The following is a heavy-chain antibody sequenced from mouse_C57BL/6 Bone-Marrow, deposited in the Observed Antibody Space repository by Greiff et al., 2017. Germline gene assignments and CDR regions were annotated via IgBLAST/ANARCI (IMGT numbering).Heavy chain of an antibody. V-gene: IGHV14-4*01. CDR1: GFNIKDDY. Sequence: DVKLQESGAELVRPGASVKLSCTASGFNIKDDYMHWVKQRPEQGLEWIGWIDPENGYTEYASKFQGKATITADTSSNTAYLQLSSLTSEDTAVYYCTPYYYGSSPYYFDYWGQGTTLTVSS. CDR3: TPYYYGSSPYYFDY. D-gene: IGHD1-1*01. J-gene: IGHJ2*01. CDR2: IDPENGYT.